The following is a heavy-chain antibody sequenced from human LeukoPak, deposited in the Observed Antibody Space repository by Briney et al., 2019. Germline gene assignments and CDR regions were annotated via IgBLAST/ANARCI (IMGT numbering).Heavy chain of an antibody. CDR2: INPNSGGT. CDR1: GYTFTGYY. CDR3: ARCITMVRGVPNWFDP. J-gene: IGHJ5*02. V-gene: IGHV1-2*02. Sequence: ASVKVSCKASGYTFTGYYMHWVRQAPGQGLEWMGWINPNSGGTNYAQKFQGRVTMTRDTSISTAYMELSRLRSDDTAVYYCARCITMVRGVPNWFDPWGQGTLVTVSS. D-gene: IGHD3-10*01.